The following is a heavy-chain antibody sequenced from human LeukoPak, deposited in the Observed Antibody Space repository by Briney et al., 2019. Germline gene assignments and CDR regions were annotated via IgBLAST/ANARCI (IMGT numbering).Heavy chain of an antibody. D-gene: IGHD3-10*01. V-gene: IGHV3-23*01. J-gene: IGHJ4*02. CDR1: GFTFSIYA. CDR3: AKNPMVRGSTYDY. CDR2: ISGRGTT. Sequence: GGSLRLSCAASGFTFSIYAMTWVRQAPGKGLEWVSAISGRGTTYYADSVKGRFTVSRDNSKNTLYLQMNSLRAEDTAVYYCAKNPMVRGSTYDYWGQGTLVTVSS.